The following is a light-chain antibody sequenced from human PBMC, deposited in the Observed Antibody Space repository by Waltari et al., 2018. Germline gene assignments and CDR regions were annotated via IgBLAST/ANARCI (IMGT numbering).Light chain of an antibody. CDR1: QSVLYSSNNKNY. J-gene: IGKJ4*01. V-gene: IGKV4-1*01. CDR2: WAS. Sequence: DIVMTQSPDSLAVSLCERATITCKPSQSVLYSSNNKNYLAWYQQKPGQPPKLLIYWASTRESGVPDRFSGSGSGTDFTLTISSLQAEDVAVYYCQQYYSTPPLTFGGGTKVEIK. CDR3: QQYYSTPPLT.